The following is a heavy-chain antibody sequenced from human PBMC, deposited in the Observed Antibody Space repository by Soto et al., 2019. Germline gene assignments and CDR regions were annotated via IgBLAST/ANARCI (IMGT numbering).Heavy chain of an antibody. V-gene: IGHV1-2*04. J-gene: IGHJ6*02. D-gene: IGHD5-12*01. CDR1: GYTFTGYY. CDR2: INPNSGGT. CDR3: ARDRIGYIPKGYFVYYYVMDV. Sequence: ASVKVSCKASGYTFTGYYMHWVRQAPGQGLEWMGWINPNSGGTNYAQKFQGWVTMTRDTSISTAYMELSRLRSDDTAVYYCARDRIGYIPKGYFVYYYVMDVWGQGTTVTVSS.